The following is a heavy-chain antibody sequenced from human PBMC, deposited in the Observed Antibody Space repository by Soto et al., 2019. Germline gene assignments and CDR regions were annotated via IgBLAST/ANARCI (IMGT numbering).Heavy chain of an antibody. V-gene: IGHV3-13*04. Sequence: GGSLRLSCAASGFTFSSYDMHWVRQATGKGLEWVSAIGTAGDTYYPGSVKGRFTISRENAKNSLYLQMNSLRAEDTAVYYCARDPMNYYDSSGSRPVDDYWGQGTLVTVSS. CDR1: GFTFSSYD. CDR3: ARDPMNYYDSSGSRPVDDY. D-gene: IGHD3-22*01. CDR2: IGTAGDT. J-gene: IGHJ4*02.